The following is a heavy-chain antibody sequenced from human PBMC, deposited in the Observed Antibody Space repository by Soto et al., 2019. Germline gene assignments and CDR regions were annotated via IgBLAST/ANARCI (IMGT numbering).Heavy chain of an antibody. CDR1: GGSISSGGYY. CDR3: ARGADY. CDR2: IYYSGST. J-gene: IGHJ4*02. V-gene: IGHV4-31*02. Sequence: LCGGSISSGGYYWSWIRPHPGKGLEWIGYIYYSGSTYYNPSLKSRVTISVDTSKNQFSLKLSSVTAADTAVYYCARGADYWGQGTLVTVSS.